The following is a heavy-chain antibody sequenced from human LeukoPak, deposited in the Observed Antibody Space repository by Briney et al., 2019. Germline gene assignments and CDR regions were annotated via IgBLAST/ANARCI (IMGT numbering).Heavy chain of an antibody. D-gene: IGHD3-10*01. Sequence: SQTLSLTCTVSGGSISSGGYYWSWIRQPPGKGLEWIGYIYHSGSTYYNPSLKSRVTISVDRSKNQFSLKLSSVTAADTAVYYCARDRGFGEFDAFDIWGQGTMVTVSS. J-gene: IGHJ3*02. CDR3: ARDRGFGEFDAFDI. CDR1: GGSISSGGYY. V-gene: IGHV4-30-2*01. CDR2: IYHSGST.